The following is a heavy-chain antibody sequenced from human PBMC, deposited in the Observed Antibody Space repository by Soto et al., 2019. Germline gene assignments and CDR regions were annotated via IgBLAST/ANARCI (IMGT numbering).Heavy chain of an antibody. CDR2: INHSGST. CDR3: ARDLWGYCGTDCYPLDV. J-gene: IGHJ6*02. Sequence: SETLSLTCAVFGGSFSGYYWSWIRQPPGKGLEWIGEINHSGSTNYNPSLKSRVTISADTSKNQFSLKLNSVTAADTAVYYCARDLWGYCGTDCYPLDVWGQGTTVTVSS. V-gene: IGHV4-34*01. D-gene: IGHD2-21*02. CDR1: GGSFSGYY.